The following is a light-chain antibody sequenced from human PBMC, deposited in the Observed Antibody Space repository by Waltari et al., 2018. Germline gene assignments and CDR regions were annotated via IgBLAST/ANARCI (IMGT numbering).Light chain of an antibody. CDR1: QSIVSS. Sequence: IVLTQSPDFQSVTPQEKVTITCRARQSIVSSVHWYQQKPDPSPKLLIKYASKSISGVPSWFSGSGSRKYFTLTINSVEAEDAATYYCHHSSSLPDTFGQGTKLEIK. CDR2: YAS. V-gene: IGKV6-21*02. CDR3: HHSSSLPDT. J-gene: IGKJ2*01.